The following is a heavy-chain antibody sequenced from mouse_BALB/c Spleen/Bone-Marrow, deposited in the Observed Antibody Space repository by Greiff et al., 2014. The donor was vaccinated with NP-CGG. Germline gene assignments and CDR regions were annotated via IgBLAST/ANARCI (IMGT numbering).Heavy chain of an antibody. D-gene: IGHD2-14*01. CDR1: GFNIKDTY. CDR2: IDPANGNT. CDR3: AQGYDWAMDY. V-gene: IGHV14-3*02. Sequence: EVQLQQPGAELVKPGASVKLSCTASGFNIKDTYIHWVKQRPEQGLEWIGRIDPANGNTKYDPKFQGKATITTDTSSNTAYLQLSSLTSEDTAVYYCAQGYDWAMDYWGQGTSVTVSS. J-gene: IGHJ4*01.